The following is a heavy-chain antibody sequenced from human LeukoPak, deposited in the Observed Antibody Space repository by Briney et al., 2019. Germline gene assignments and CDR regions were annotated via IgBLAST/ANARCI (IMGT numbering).Heavy chain of an antibody. CDR2: ISYDGSNK. CDR1: GFTFSSYA. J-gene: IGHJ4*02. CDR3: ASPGPLYSSFDY. V-gene: IGHV3-30-3*01. Sequence: PGRSLRLSCAASGFTFSSYAMHWFRQAPGKGLEWVAVISYDGSNKYYADSVKGRFTISRDNSKNTLYLQMNSLRAEDTAVYYCASPGPLYSSFDYWGQGTLVTVSS. D-gene: IGHD1-14*01.